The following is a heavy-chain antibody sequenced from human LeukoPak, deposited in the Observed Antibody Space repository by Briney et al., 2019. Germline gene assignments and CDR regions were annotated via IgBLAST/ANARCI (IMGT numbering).Heavy chain of an antibody. J-gene: IGHJ6*03. CDR3: ARDMGTRSRYYYHYMDV. V-gene: IGHV4-61*02. CDR2: IYSSGTT. D-gene: IGHD1-7*01. CDR1: GGSFSTDYYY. Sequence: SQTLSLTCTVSGGSFSTDYYYWSWIRQPAGRGLEGIGRIYSSGTTKYNPSLKSRVTISIDMSKNQFSLKLSSVTAADTAVYYCARDMGTRSRYYYHYMDVXGXXTAVTVSS.